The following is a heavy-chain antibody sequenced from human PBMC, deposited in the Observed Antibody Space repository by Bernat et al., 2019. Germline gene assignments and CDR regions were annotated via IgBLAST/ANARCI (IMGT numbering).Heavy chain of an antibody. J-gene: IGHJ4*02. V-gene: IGHV1-58*01. CDR1: GFIFSSSA. CDR2: IVVGSGNT. D-gene: IGHD5-24*01. Sequence: QMQLVQSGPEVKKPGTSVKVSCKASGFIFSSSAVQWVRQARGQRLEWIGWIVVGSGNTNYAQKFQERVTITRDMSTSTAYMELSSLRSEDTAVYYCAADPGLQSYCWGQGTLVTVSS. CDR3: AADPGLQSYC.